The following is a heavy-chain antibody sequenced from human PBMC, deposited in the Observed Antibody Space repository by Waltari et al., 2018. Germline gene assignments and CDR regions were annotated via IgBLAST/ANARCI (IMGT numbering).Heavy chain of an antibody. CDR3: AKVRVPAVMFNWFDP. D-gene: IGHD3-10*01. J-gene: IGHJ5*02. CDR2: IYHSGDS. CDR1: WDSLTTNHW. Sequence: QVKLQESGPGLVKPLGTLSLTCTVSWDSLTTNHWWSWFRQSPGKGLAWIVEIYHSGDSNDNPSLHRRVTISRDKSKNQISLRLTSVTAADTAVYYCAKVRVPAVMFNWFDPWRQGTLVTVSS. V-gene: IGHV4-4*02.